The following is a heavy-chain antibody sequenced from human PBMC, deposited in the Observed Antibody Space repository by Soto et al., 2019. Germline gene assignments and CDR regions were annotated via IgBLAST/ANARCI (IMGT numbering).Heavy chain of an antibody. CDR2: INPSGGST. D-gene: IGHD4-4*01. Sequence: GASVKVSCKASGYTFTSYYMHWVRQAPGQGLEWMGIINPSGGSTSYAQKFQGRVTMTRDTSTSTVYMELSSLRSEDTAVYYCARGGAAVTYYYYYMDVRGKGTTVTVSS. CDR3: ARGGAAVTYYYYYMDV. J-gene: IGHJ6*03. CDR1: GYTFTSYY. V-gene: IGHV1-46*03.